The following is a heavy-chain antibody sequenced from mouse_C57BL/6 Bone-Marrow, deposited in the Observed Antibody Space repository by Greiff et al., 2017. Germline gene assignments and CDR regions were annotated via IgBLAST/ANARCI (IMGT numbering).Heavy chain of an antibody. V-gene: IGHV1-54*01. CDR2: SNPGSGGT. CDR1: GYAFTNYL. Sequence: QVQLKESGAELVRPGTSVKVSCKASGYAFTNYLIEWVKQRPGQGLEWIGVSNPGSGGTNYNEKFKGKATLTADKSSSTAYMELRSLTSEDSAVYFCARLNYYGSSYVAYWGQGTLVTVSA. D-gene: IGHD1-1*01. CDR3: ARLNYYGSSYVAY. J-gene: IGHJ3*01.